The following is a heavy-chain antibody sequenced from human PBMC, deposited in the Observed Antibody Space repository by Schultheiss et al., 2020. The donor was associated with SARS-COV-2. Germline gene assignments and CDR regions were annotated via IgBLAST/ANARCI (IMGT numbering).Heavy chain of an antibody. CDR3: TTDQGGSRY. J-gene: IGHJ4*02. CDR1: GFTFSSYA. CDR2: ISYDGSNK. Sequence: GGSLRLSCAASGFTFSSYAMHWVRQAPGKGLEWVAVISYDGSNKYYADSVKGRFTISRDDSKTTLYLQMNSLKTEDTGIYYCTTDQGGSRYWGQGTLVTVSS. V-gene: IGHV3-30*07. D-gene: IGHD3-16*01.